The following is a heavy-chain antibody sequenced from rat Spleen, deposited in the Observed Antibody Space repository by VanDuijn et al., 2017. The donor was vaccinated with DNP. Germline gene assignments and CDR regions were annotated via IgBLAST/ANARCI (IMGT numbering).Heavy chain of an antibody. J-gene: IGHJ4*01. V-gene: IGHV3-3*01. CDR1: GYSITSSYR. CDR2: VNSAGTT. D-gene: IGHD1-4*01. Sequence: EAQLQESGPGLVKPSQSLSLTCSVTGYSITSSYRWNWIRKFPGNKLEWMGSVNSAGTTNYNPSLKSRISITRDTSKNQLFLQVNSVTTEDTATYYCARWPGYNPPYAMDAWGQGTSVTVSS. CDR3: ARWPGYNPPYAMDA.